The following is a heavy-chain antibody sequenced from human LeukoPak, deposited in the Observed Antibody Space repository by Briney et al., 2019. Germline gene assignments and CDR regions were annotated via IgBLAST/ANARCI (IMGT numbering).Heavy chain of an antibody. J-gene: IGHJ6*02. CDR3: ARASYYYGSGIDYGMDV. CDR2: IYYSGST. CDR1: GGSISSYY. D-gene: IGHD3-10*01. Sequence: SETLSLTCTVSGGSISSYYWSWIRQPPGKGLEWIGDIYYSGSTNYNPSLKSRVTISVDTSKNQFSLKLSSVTAADTAVYYCARASYYYGSGIDYGMDVWGQGTTVTPSS. V-gene: IGHV4-59*01.